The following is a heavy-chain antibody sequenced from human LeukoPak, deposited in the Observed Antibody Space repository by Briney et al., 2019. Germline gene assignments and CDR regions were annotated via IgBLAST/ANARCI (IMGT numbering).Heavy chain of an antibody. V-gene: IGHV3-48*03. CDR3: ARVGRIQYFDC. J-gene: IGHJ4*02. D-gene: IGHD5-18*01. CDR1: GFTFSSSE. Sequence: GGSLRLSCAASGFTFSSSEMNWVRQAPGKGLERLSYISPSGDRIYYADSVRGRFTISRDNAQNSLYLQMNSLRAEDTAVYYCARVGRIQYFDCWGQGALVTVSS. CDR2: ISPSGDRI.